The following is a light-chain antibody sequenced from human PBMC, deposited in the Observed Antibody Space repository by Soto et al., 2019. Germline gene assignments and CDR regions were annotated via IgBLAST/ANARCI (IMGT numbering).Light chain of an antibody. V-gene: IGKV3D-20*02. J-gene: IGKJ5*01. CDR3: QQRNNWPPGIT. CDR2: GAS. CDR1: QSVSNNY. Sequence: EIVLTQSPGTLSLSPGERATLSCRASQSVSNNYLAWYQQKPGQAPRLLIYGASSRATGIPDRFSGSGSGTDFALTISRLEPEDFAVYYCQQRNNWPPGITFGQGTRLEIK.